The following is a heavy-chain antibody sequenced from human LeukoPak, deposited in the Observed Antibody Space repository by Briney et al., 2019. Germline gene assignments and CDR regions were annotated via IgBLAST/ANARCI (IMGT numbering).Heavy chain of an antibody. V-gene: IGHV1-69*06. CDR2: IIPIFDTA. CDR1: GGTFSSYA. CDR3: ARADNWEGAKGD. Sequence: SVKVSCKASGGTFSSYAISWVRQAPGQGLEWMGGIIPIFDTANYAQRFQGRLTITADKSTSTAYMELSSLTSEDTAVYYCARADNWEGAKGDWGQGTMVTVSS. J-gene: IGHJ3*01. D-gene: IGHD3-16*01.